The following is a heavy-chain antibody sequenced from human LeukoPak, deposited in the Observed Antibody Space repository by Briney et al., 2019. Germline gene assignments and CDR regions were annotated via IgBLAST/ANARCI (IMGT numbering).Heavy chain of an antibody. CDR1: GYTFTGYY. D-gene: IGHD3-10*01. CDR2: INPNSGGT. J-gene: IGHJ5*02. V-gene: IGHV1-2*02. Sequence: GASVKVSCKASGYTFTGYYMHWVRQAPGQGLEWMGWINPNSGGTNYTQKFQGRVTMTRDTSISTAYMELSRLRSDDTAVYYCAREDYGSGMGQLTSWGQGTPVTVSS. CDR3: AREDYGSGMGQLTS.